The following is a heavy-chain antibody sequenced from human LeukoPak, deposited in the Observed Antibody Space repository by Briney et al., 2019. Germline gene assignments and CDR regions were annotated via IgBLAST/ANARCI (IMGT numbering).Heavy chain of an antibody. CDR3: ARRFPGSGSPITY. D-gene: IGHD3-10*01. V-gene: IGHV1-8*01. CDR1: GYTFTSYD. J-gene: IGHJ4*02. CDR2: MNPNSGNT. Sequence: GASVKVSCKASGYTFTSYDINWVRQATGQGLEWMGWMNPNSGNTGYAQKFKGRVTMTRNTSISTAYMELSSLRSEDTAVYYCARRFPGSGSPITYWGQGTLVTVSS.